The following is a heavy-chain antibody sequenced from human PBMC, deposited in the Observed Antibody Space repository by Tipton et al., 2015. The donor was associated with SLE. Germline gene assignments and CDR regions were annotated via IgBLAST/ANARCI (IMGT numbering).Heavy chain of an antibody. CDR1: GGSISSGGYY. CDR2: IYYSGST. J-gene: IGHJ4*02. D-gene: IGHD3-9*01. Sequence: TLSLTCTVSGGSISSGGYYWSWIRQHPGKGLEWIGYIYYSGSTYYNPSLKSRVTISVDTSKNQFSLKLSSVTAADTAVYYCARVDYDILTGSGGFDYWGQGTLVTVSS. CDR3: ARVDYDILTGSGGFDY. V-gene: IGHV4-31*03.